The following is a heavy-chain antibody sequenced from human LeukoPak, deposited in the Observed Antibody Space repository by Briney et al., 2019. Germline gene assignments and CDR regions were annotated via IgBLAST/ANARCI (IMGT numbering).Heavy chain of an antibody. CDR2: ISSSSSYI. CDR1: GFTFSSYT. V-gene: IGHV3-21*01. J-gene: IGHJ5*02. CDR3: ARPSGGLFDP. Sequence: GGSLRLSCAASGFTFSSYTMNWLRQAPGKGLEWVSSISSSSSYIYYADSVKGRFTISRDNAKNSLYLQMNSLRAEDTAVYYCARPSGGLFDPWGQGTLVTVSS. D-gene: IGHD1-26*01.